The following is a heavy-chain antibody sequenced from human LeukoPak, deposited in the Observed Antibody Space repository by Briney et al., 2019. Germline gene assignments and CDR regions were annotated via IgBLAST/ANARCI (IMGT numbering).Heavy chain of an antibody. J-gene: IGHJ6*02. CDR3: ARDNCGGDCYGYYYYGMDV. CDR1: GYTFTSYA. D-gene: IGHD2-21*02. CDR2: INPNTGNP. V-gene: IGHV7-4-1*02. Sequence: ASVKVSCKASGYTFTSYAMNWVRQAPGQGLECMGWINPNTGNPTYAQGFTGRFVFSLDTSVSTAYLQISSLKAEDTAVYYCARDNCGGDCYGYYYYGMDVWGQGTTVTVSS.